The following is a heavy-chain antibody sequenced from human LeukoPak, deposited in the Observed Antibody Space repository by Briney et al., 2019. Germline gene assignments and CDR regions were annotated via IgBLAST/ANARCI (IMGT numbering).Heavy chain of an antibody. Sequence: PGRSLRLSCAASGFTFSSYAMSWVRQAPGKGLEWVSAISGSGGSTYYADSVKGRFTISRDNSKNTLYLQMNSLRAEDTAVYYCAKNGPDSSWYWYYYYGMDVWGQGTTVTVSS. CDR2: ISGSGGST. V-gene: IGHV3-23*01. CDR3: AKNGPDSSWYWYYYYGMDV. CDR1: GFTFSSYA. D-gene: IGHD6-13*01. J-gene: IGHJ6*02.